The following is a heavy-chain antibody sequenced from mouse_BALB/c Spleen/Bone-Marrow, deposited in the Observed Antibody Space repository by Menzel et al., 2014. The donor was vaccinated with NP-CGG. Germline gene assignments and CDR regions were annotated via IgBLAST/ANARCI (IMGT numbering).Heavy chain of an antibody. CDR1: GYSFTTYW. D-gene: IGHD2-1*01. V-gene: IGHV1S82*01. Sequence: VKLMESGTEVVRPGASVKLSCKASGYSFTTYWMNWVKQRPGRGLEWIGMIHPSDSETRLNQKFKDKATLTVDKSSSTAYMQLNSPTSEDSADYYGAREKVYYGISWFAYWGQGTLVTVSA. J-gene: IGHJ3*01. CDR3: AREKVYYGISWFAY. CDR2: IHPSDSET.